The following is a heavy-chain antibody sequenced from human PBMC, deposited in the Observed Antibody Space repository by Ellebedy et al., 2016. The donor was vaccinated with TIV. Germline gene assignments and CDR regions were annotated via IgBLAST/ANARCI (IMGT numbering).Heavy chain of an antibody. CDR2: IYYSGST. D-gene: IGHD2-8*01. Sequence: SETLSLTXTVSGGSVSSGSYYWSWIRQPPGKGLEWFGYIYYSGSTNHNPSLKSRVTISVDTSKNQFSLKLSSVTAADTAVYYCARGLGVFDPWGQGTLVTVSS. CDR1: GGSVSSGSYY. J-gene: IGHJ5*02. CDR3: ARGLGVFDP. V-gene: IGHV4-61*01.